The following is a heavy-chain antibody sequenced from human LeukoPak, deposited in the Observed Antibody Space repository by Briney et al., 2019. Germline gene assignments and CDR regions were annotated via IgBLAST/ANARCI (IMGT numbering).Heavy chain of an antibody. CDR2: ISGKGGTT. D-gene: IGHD1-26*01. V-gene: IGHV3-48*04. CDR1: GFSFGSYG. Sequence: PGGSLRLSCAASGFSFGSYGLSWVRQAPGRGPQWGSYISGKGGTTHYADCVEGRFTISRDNAKNSLYLQMTRLRAEDTAVYFCARDRGSYVRWGQGTLVTASS. J-gene: IGHJ4*02. CDR3: ARDRGSYVR.